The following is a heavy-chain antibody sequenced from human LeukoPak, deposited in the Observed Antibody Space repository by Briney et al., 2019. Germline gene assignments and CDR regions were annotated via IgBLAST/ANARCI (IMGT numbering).Heavy chain of an antibody. CDR3: ARDGADYSNFFSWNYYYYYYMDV. D-gene: IGHD4-11*01. Sequence: PGGSLRLSCAASGFTFSSYSMNWVRQAPGKGLEWVSSISSSSSYIYYADSVKGRFTNSRDNAKNSLYLQMNSLRAEDTAVYYCARDGADYSNFFSWNYYYYYYMDVWGKGTTVTVSS. CDR2: ISSSSSYI. J-gene: IGHJ6*03. CDR1: GFTFSSYS. V-gene: IGHV3-21*01.